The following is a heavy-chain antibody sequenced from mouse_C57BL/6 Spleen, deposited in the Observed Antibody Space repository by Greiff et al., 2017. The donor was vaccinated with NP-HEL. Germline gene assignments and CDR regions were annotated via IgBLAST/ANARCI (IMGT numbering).Heavy chain of an antibody. CDR2: IDPSDSYT. D-gene: IGHD3-2*02. J-gene: IGHJ2*01. Sequence: QVQLQQPGAELVKPGASVKLSCKASGYTFTSYWMQWVKQRPGQGLEWIGEIDPSDSYTNYNQKFKGKATLTVDTSSSTAYMQLSSLTSEDSAVYYCARWGQLRLRDYWGQGTTLTVSS. V-gene: IGHV1-50*01. CDR3: ARWGQLRLRDY. CDR1: GYTFTSYW.